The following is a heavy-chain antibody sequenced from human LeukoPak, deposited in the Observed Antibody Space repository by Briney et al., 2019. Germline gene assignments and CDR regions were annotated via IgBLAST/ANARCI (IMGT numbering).Heavy chain of an antibody. D-gene: IGHD3-9*01. J-gene: IGHJ5*02. CDR3: ARHRMFLTTGWFDP. CDR2: INHSGST. Sequence: PSETLSLTCAVYGGSFSGYYWSWIRQPPGKGLEWIGEINHSGSTNYNPSLKSRVTISVDTSKNQFSLKLSSVTAADTAVYYCARHRMFLTTGWFDPWGQGTLVTVSS. V-gene: IGHV4-34*01. CDR1: GGSFSGYY.